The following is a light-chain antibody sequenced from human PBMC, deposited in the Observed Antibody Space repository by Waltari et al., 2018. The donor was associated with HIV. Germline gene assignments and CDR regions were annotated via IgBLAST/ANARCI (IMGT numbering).Light chain of an antibody. Sequence: DIQMTQSPSSLSASVGDSVSFTCRAIQSVYYKVNWCQQRPGKPPPVLIYDASNLQSGVPSRFSGSGSGTNFTLTINSLQPDDFASYFCQKTYRSPLTFGPGTKVDIK. V-gene: IGKV1-39*01. CDR3: QKTYRSPLT. J-gene: IGKJ3*01. CDR2: DAS. CDR1: QSVYYK.